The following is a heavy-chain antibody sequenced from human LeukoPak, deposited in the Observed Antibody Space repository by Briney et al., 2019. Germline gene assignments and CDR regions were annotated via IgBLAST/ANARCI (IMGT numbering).Heavy chain of an antibody. J-gene: IGHJ4*02. Sequence: SETLSLTCAVYGGSFSGYYWSWIRQPPGKGLEWIGEINHSGSTNYNPSLKSRVTISVDTSKNQFSLKLSSVTAADTAVYYCASYYGSGKGGYWGQGTLITASS. CDR1: GGSFSGYY. CDR2: INHSGST. CDR3: ASYYGSGKGGY. D-gene: IGHD3-10*01. V-gene: IGHV4-34*01.